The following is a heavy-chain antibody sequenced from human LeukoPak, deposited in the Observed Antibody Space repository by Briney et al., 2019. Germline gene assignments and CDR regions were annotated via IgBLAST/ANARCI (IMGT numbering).Heavy chain of an antibody. D-gene: IGHD3-22*01. CDR3: ARAGYYYDSSGSPVD. V-gene: IGHV3-7*01. CDR2: IKQDGSEK. Sequence: GGSLRLSCAASGFTISSYWMTWVRQAPGKGLEWVANIKQDGSEKYYVNSVKGRFTISRDNAKNPLYLQMNSLRAEDTAVYYCARAGYYYDSSGSPVDWGQGTLVTVSS. CDR1: GFTISSYW. J-gene: IGHJ4*02.